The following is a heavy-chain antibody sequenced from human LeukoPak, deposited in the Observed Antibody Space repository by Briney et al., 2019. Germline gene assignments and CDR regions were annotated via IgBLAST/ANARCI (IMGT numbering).Heavy chain of an antibody. V-gene: IGHV1-18*01. D-gene: IGHD3-3*01. J-gene: IGHJ5*02. CDR1: GYTFTSYG. CDR2: ISVYNGNT. CDR3: ARITYDFWSGYYMPDDP. Sequence: ASVKISCKASGYTFTSYGISWVRQAPGQGLEWMGWISVYNGNTDYAQKLRGRVTMTTDTSTSTAYMELRSLRSDDTAVYYCARITYDFWSGYYMPDDPWGQGTLVTVSS.